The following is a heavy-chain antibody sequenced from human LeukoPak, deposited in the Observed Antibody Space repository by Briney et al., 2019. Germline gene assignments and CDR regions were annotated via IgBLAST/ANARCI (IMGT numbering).Heavy chain of an antibody. CDR3: ARESNYGYGMDV. V-gene: IGHV3-21*01. J-gene: IGHJ6*02. Sequence: GGSLRLSCAASGFTFSSYSMNWVRQAPGKGLEWVSSISSSSSYIYYADSVKGRFTISRDNTKNSLYLQMNSLRAEDTAVYHCARESNYGYGMDVWGQGTTVTVSS. CDR2: ISSSSSYI. CDR1: GFTFSSYS. D-gene: IGHD3-10*01.